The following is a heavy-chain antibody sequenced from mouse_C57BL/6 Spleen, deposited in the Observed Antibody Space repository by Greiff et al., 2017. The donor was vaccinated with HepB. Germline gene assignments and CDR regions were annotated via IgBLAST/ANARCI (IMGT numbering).Heavy chain of an antibody. CDR3: ARYDYDGVDY. V-gene: IGHV1-52*01. CDR2: IDPSDSET. D-gene: IGHD2-4*01. J-gene: IGHJ2*01. Sequence: QVQLKESGAELVRPGSSVKLSCKASGYTFTSYWMHWVKQRPIQGLEWIGNIDPSDSETHYNQKFKDKATLTVDISSSTAYMQLSSLTSEDSAVYYCARYDYDGVDYWGQGTTLTVSS. CDR1: GYTFTSYW.